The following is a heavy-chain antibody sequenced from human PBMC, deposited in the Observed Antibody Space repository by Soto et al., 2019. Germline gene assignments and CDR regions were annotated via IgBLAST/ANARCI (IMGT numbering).Heavy chain of an antibody. CDR2: VHYSGST. Sequence: PSETLSLTCSVSGDSIGTYYWSWVRQPPGKGLEWLGFVHYSGSTQYNPSLKGRVTMSVDTSKNQPSLKLRSVTAADTAVYYCARESEGGNLHDWFDPWGQGILVTVSS. CDR1: GDSIGTYY. J-gene: IGHJ5*02. CDR3: ARESEGGNLHDWFDP. D-gene: IGHD3-16*01. V-gene: IGHV4-59*01.